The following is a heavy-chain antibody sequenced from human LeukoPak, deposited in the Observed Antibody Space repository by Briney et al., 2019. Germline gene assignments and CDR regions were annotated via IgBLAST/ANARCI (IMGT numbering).Heavy chain of an antibody. D-gene: IGHD3-16*02. CDR1: GFTFSSYA. CDR2: ISYDGSNK. V-gene: IGHV3-30-3*01. Sequence: PGRSLRLSCAASGFTFSSYAMHWVRQAPGKGLEWVAVISYDGSNKYYADSVKGRFTISRDNSKNTLYLQMNSLRAEDTAVYYCARDSSYDYVWGSYRPGFDPWGQGTLVTVSS. CDR3: ARDSSYDYVWGSYRPGFDP. J-gene: IGHJ5*02.